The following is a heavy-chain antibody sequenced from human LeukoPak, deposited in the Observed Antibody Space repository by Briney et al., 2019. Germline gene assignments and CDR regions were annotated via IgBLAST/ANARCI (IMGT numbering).Heavy chain of an antibody. CDR1: GFTFSIYS. Sequence: PGGSLRLSCAASGFTFSIYSMNWVRQAPGKGLEWVSYISSSSSTIYYADSVKGRFTISRDNAKNSLYLQMNSLRAEDTAVYYCAREKGNYDGYYNYYMDVWGKGTTVTVSS. D-gene: IGHD4-11*01. CDR3: AREKGNYDGYYNYYMDV. J-gene: IGHJ6*03. CDR2: ISSSSSTI. V-gene: IGHV3-48*01.